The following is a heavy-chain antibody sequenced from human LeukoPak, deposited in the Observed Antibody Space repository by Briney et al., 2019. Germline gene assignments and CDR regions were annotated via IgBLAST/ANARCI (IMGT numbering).Heavy chain of an antibody. J-gene: IGHJ4*02. CDR1: GDSNSDYY. CDR2: INYSGRT. V-gene: IGHV4-59*08. Sequence: SETLSLTCSVSGDSNSDYYWSWIRQPPGKGLEWIGYINYSGRTDYNPSLKSRVTISVDTSKNQFSLKLSSVTAADTAVFYCARTISGWHYLDFWGQGILVTVSS. D-gene: IGHD6-25*01. CDR3: ARTISGWHYLDF.